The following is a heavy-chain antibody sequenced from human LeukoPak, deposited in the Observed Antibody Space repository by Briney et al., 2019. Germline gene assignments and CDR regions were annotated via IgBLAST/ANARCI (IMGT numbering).Heavy chain of an antibody. CDR2: ISYDGSNK. CDR1: GFTFSSYG. J-gene: IGHJ4*02. CDR3: ANLASY. Sequence: GGSLRLSCAASGFTFSSYGMHWVRQAPGKGLEWVAVISYDGSNKYYADSVKGRFTISRDNSKNTLYLQMNSLRAGDTAVYYCANLASYWGQGTLVTVSS. V-gene: IGHV3-30*18.